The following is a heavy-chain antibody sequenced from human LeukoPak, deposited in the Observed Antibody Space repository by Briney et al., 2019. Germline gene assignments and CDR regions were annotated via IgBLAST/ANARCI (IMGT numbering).Heavy chain of an antibody. Sequence: SETLSLTCTVSGGSISSSSYYWGWIRQPPGKGLEWIGSIYYSGSTYYNPSLKSRVTISVDTSKNQFSLKLSSMTAADTAVYYCARDYSGSGSNRAFDIWGQGTMVTVSS. CDR3: ARDYSGSGSNRAFDI. V-gene: IGHV4-39*07. CDR2: IYYSGST. J-gene: IGHJ3*02. D-gene: IGHD3-10*01. CDR1: GGSISSSSYY.